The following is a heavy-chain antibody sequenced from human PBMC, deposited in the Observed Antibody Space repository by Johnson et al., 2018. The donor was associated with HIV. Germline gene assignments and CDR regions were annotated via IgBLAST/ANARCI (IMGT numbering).Heavy chain of an antibody. CDR3: ARDRSENAFDI. CDR1: GFTVSSNY. Sequence: VQLVESGGGLVQPGGSLRLSCAASGFTVSSNYMSWVRQAPGKGLEWVSVIYSGGSTYYADSVKGRFTISRDNSKTTLYLQMNSLRAEDTAVYYCARDRSENAFDIWGQGTMVTVSS. CDR2: IYSGGST. V-gene: IGHV3-66*01. J-gene: IGHJ3*02.